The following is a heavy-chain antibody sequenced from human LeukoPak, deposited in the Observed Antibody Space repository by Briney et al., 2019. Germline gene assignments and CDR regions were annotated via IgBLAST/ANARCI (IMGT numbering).Heavy chain of an antibody. V-gene: IGHV3-30-3*01. J-gene: IGHJ4*02. CDR3: ARCTRAYYHDSSVGY. D-gene: IGHD3-22*01. CDR2: ISYDGSNK. CDR1: GFTFSSYA. Sequence: GGSLRLSCAASGFTFSSYAMHWVRQAPGKGLEWVAVISYDGSNKYYADSVKGRFTISRDNSKNTLYLQMNSLRAEDTAVYYCARCTRAYYHDSSVGYWGQGTLVTVSS.